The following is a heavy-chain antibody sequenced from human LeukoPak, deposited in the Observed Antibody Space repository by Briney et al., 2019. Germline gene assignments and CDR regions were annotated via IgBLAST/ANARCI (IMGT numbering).Heavy chain of an antibody. CDR2: ITSAGNT. J-gene: IGHJ4*02. D-gene: IGHD2-2*01. CDR1: GFTFSSYA. V-gene: IGHV3-23*01. Sequence: GGSRRLSCAASGFTFSSYAMNWVRQAPGKGLEWVSAITSAGNTYYADSVKGRFTISRDSSKNTLYLQMNSLRSEDTAVYYCAKGGGPYHLPTDYWGQGTLVTVSS. CDR3: AKGGGPYHLPTDY.